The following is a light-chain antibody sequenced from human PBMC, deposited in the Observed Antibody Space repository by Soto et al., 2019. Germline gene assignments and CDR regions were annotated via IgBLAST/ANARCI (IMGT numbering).Light chain of an antibody. CDR3: QQYNSYAWT. CDR1: RSISSW. Sequence: DIQMTQSPSTLSDPVGEKVPITCRASRSISSWLAWYQQKPGKAPKLLIYKASSLESGVPSRFSGSGSGTEFTLTISSLQPDDFATYYCQQYNSYAWTFGQGTKVEIK. J-gene: IGKJ1*01. CDR2: KAS. V-gene: IGKV1-5*03.